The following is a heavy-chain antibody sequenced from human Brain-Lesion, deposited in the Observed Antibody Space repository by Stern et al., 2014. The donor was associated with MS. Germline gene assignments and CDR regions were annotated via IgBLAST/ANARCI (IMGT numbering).Heavy chain of an antibody. CDR2: IRSKVYGGAA. CDR1: GFSFGDYA. Sequence: EVPLVQSWGGLIEPGGALRRSSTASGFSFGDYAINWIRQAPGKGLEWVGFIRSKVYGGAAEYAASVKGRFTISRDDSKSIAYLQVNGLKTEDTAVYYCTRDRLDYGYSYFDYWGQGTLVTVSS. V-gene: IGHV3-49*03. CDR3: TRDRLDYGYSYFDY. D-gene: IGHD4-17*01. J-gene: IGHJ4*02.